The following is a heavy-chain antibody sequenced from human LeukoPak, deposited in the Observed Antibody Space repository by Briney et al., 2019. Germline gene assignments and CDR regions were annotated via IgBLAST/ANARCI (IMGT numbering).Heavy chain of an antibody. Sequence: SETLSLTCAVYGGSFSGYYWSWIRQPPGKGLEWIGEIKHSGSTNYNPSLKSRVTISVDTSKNQFSLKLSSVTAADTAVYYCASLGRKSYCSSTSCYRYYYYYMDVWGKGTTVTVSS. CDR1: GGSFSGYY. CDR3: ASLGRKSYCSSTSCYRYYYYYMDV. V-gene: IGHV4-34*01. D-gene: IGHD2-2*01. J-gene: IGHJ6*03. CDR2: IKHSGST.